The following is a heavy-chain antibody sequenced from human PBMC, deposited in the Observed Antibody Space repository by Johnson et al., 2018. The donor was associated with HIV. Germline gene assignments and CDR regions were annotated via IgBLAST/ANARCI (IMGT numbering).Heavy chain of an antibody. D-gene: IGHD1-1*01. CDR3: ARDGQLGAFDI. V-gene: IGHV3-9*01. Sequence: VQVVESGGGVVRPGGSLRLSCAASGFTFDDYAMHWVRQAPGKGLEWVSGISWNSGSIGYADSVKGRFTISRDNAKNSLYLQMNSLRAEDTAVYYCARDGQLGAFDIWGQGTMVTVSS. J-gene: IGHJ3*02. CDR1: GFTFDDYA. CDR2: ISWNSGSI.